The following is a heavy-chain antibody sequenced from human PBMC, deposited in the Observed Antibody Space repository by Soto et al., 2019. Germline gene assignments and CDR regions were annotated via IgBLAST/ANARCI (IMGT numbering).Heavy chain of an antibody. V-gene: IGHV4-31*03. D-gene: IGHD3-3*01. CDR3: ARRFLRWPQEGWGFDY. CDR1: GGSISSGTYY. J-gene: IGHJ4*02. Sequence: QVQLQESGPGLVKPSQTLSLTCTVSGGSISSGTYYWSWIRQHPEKGLEWIGYIFLGGSTYYNPSLKSRLTLSIDTSKDQFSLRLTCVPAADTAVYYCARRFLRWPQEGWGFDYWGQGTLVTVSS. CDR2: IFLGGST.